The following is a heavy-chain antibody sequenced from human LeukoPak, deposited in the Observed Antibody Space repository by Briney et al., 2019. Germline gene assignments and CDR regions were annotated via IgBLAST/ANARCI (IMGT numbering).Heavy chain of an antibody. CDR3: ARADCSGSTCYLRRSWFDP. D-gene: IGHD2-2*01. CDR1: GFTFSTYA. CDR2: ISTSSRYI. V-gene: IGHV3-21*01. Sequence: GGSLRLSCAASGFTFSTYAMTWVRQAPGKGLEWVSSISTSSRYIYYRDSVKGRFTISRDDAKNSLYLQMNSLRVEDTAVYYCARADCSGSTCYLRRSWFDPWGQGTLVTVSS. J-gene: IGHJ5*02.